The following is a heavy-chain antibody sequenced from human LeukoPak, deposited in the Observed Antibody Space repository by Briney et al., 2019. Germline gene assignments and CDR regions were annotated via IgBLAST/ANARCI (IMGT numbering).Heavy chain of an antibody. Sequence: PSETLSLTCAVYGGSFSGYYWSWIRRPPGKGLEWIGEINHSGSTNYNPSLKSRVTISVDTSKNQFSLKLSSVTAADTAVYYCARRRIITMIVVVMKTPYFDYWGQGTLVTVSS. J-gene: IGHJ4*02. D-gene: IGHD3-22*01. V-gene: IGHV4-34*01. CDR3: ARRRIITMIVVVMKTPYFDY. CDR1: GGSFSGYY. CDR2: INHSGST.